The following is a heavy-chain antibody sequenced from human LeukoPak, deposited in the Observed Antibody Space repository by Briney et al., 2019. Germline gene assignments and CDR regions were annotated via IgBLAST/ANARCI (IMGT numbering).Heavy chain of an antibody. CDR2: IYYSGST. CDR1: GGSISSYY. CDR3: ARLLVEYYYDSSGYYTLGWFDP. J-gene: IGHJ5*02. Sequence: SETLSLTCTVSGGSISSYYWSWIRQPPGKGLEWIGYIYYSGSTNYNPSLKSRVTISVDTSKNQFSLKLSSVTAADTAVYYCARLLVEYYYDSSGYYTLGWFDPWGQGTLVTVSS. D-gene: IGHD3-22*01. V-gene: IGHV4-59*01.